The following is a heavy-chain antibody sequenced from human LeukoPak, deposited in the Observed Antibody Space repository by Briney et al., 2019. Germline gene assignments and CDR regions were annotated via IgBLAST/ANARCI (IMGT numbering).Heavy chain of an antibody. CDR3: ARERRYFDWTPDAFDI. D-gene: IGHD3-9*01. J-gene: IGHJ3*02. V-gene: IGHV3-30*03. CDR2: VSYDESHK. CDR1: GFTFSSFG. Sequence: GGSLRLSCAASGFTFSSFGMHWVRQAPGKGLEWVAVVSYDESHKYYADSVKGRFTISRDNAKNSLYLQMNSLRAEDTAVYYCARERRYFDWTPDAFDIWGQGTMVTVSS.